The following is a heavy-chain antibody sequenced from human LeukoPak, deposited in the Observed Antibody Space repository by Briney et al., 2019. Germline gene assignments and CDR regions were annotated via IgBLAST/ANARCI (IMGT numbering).Heavy chain of an antibody. CDR3: ARRRVYDILTSYAFDI. CDR2: INPNSGGT. V-gene: IGHV1-2*02. Sequence: GASVKVSCKASGYTFTGYYMHWVRQAPGQGLGWMGWINPNSGGTNYAQKFQGRVTMTRDTSISTAYMELSSLRSDDTTVYYCARRRVYDILTSYAFDIWGQGTMVTVSS. J-gene: IGHJ3*02. D-gene: IGHD3-9*01. CDR1: GYTFTGYY.